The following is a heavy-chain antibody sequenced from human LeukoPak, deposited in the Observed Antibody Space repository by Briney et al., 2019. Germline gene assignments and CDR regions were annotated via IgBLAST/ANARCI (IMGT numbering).Heavy chain of an antibody. Sequence: GGSLRLSCAASGSTFNTYWMHWVRQAPGKGLVWVSRINSDGSTTTYADSVKGRFTVSRDNAKNTLYLQMNSLRADDTAVYYCGRGFAVVPAGIPDYWGQGTLATVSS. CDR2: INSDGSTT. J-gene: IGHJ4*02. D-gene: IGHD2-2*01. CDR3: GRGFAVVPAGIPDY. V-gene: IGHV3-74*01. CDR1: GSTFNTYW.